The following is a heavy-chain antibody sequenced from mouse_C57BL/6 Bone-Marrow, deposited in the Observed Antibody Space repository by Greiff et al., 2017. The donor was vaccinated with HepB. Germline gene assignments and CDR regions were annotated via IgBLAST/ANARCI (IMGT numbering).Heavy chain of an antibody. J-gene: IGHJ1*03. CDR1: GFTFSSYA. V-gene: IGHV5-4*01. CDR3: ARDSTTVVARDWYFDV. D-gene: IGHD1-1*01. CDR2: ISDGGSYT. Sequence: DVMLVESGGGLVKPGGSLKLSCAASGFTFSSYAMSWVRQTPEKRLEWVATISDGGSYTYYPDNVKGRFTISRDNAKNNLYLQMSHLKSEDTAMYYCARDSTTVVARDWYFDVWGTGTTVTVSS.